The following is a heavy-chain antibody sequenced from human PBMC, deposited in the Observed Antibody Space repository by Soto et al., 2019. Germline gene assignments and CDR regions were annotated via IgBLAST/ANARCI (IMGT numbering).Heavy chain of an antibody. CDR2: SRDKAQGYST. D-gene: IGHD3-16*02. Sequence: GGPQLLSCTASGFSLSDHYIDWVRQDPGKGLEWVGRSRDKAQGYSTEYAASVKGRFTTSRDDSTNSVLLQMNSLRAEDTAVYYCARDSFAFGGVIVAGIDYWGQGTLVTGSS. CDR1: GFSLSDHY. V-gene: IGHV3-72*01. CDR3: ARDSFAFGGVIVAGIDY. J-gene: IGHJ4*02.